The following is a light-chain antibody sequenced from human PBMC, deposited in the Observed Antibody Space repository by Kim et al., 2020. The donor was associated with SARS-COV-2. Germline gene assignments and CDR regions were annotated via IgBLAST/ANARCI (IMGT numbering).Light chain of an antibody. CDR1: SSNLGTRY. CDR2: DNY. Sequence: GRKVTISCSGSSSNLGTRYVSWYQHLPGTAPRLLIYDNYKRPPGDLDRFSGSKSGTSATLGITELHTGDEADYYCGTWDGSLNVYVFGTGTKVTVL. V-gene: IGLV1-51*01. CDR3: GTWDGSLNVYV. J-gene: IGLJ1*01.